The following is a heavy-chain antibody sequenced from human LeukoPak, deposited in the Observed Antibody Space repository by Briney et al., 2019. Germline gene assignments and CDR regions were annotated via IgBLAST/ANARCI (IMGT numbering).Heavy chain of an antibody. D-gene: IGHD6-19*01. J-gene: IGHJ4*02. CDR1: GGSISSRSYY. CDR2: IYYSGST. Sequence: SETLCLTCTVSGGSISSRSYYWGWIRQPPGKGLEWIGSIYYSGSTYYNPSLKSRVTISVDTSKNQFSLKLSSVTAADTAVYYCARGYSSGHIDYWGQGTLVTVSS. V-gene: IGHV4-39*07. CDR3: ARGYSSGHIDY.